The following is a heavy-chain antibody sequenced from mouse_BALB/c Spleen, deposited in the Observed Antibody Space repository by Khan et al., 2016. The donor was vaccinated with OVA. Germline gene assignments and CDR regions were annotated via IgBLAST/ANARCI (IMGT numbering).Heavy chain of an antibody. Sequence: QVQLQQSGAELVRPGVSVKISCKGSGYTFTDFAMHWVKQSHAKSLEWIGVISTYYGDANYNQKFKGKATVTVDKSSSTAYMELARLTSEDSAIYYCARGSGNSRFAYWGQGTLGTVSA. D-gene: IGHD1-3*01. J-gene: IGHJ3*01. CDR3: ARGSGNSRFAY. CDR2: ISTYYGDA. V-gene: IGHV1S137*01. CDR1: GYTFTDFA.